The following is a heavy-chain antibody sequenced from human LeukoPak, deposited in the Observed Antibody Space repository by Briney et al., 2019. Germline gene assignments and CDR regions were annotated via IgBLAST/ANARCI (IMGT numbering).Heavy chain of an antibody. CDR1: GFTFSSYS. Sequence: GGSVRLSCAASGFTFSSYSMKWLRQAPGKGREGVSSISSSSSYIYYADSVKGRFTISRDNAKNSLYLQMNSLTAEDTAVYYCAREEGDYVPYFQPWGQGTLVTVSS. CDR3: AREEGDYVPYFQP. V-gene: IGHV3-21*01. J-gene: IGHJ1*01. CDR2: ISSSSSYI. D-gene: IGHD4-17*01.